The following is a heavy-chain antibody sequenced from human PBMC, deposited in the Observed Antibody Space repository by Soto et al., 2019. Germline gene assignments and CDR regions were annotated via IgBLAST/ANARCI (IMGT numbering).Heavy chain of an antibody. J-gene: IGHJ4*02. V-gene: IGHV4-59*01. CDR2: IYYSGST. D-gene: IGHD2-15*01. Sequence: QVQLQESGPGLVRPSETLSLTCAVSGGAISDYYWTWIRQQPGKGLEWIGYIYYSGSTSYNPSLKSRVTISLDTSRNHFSLKLSSATAADTAVYYCARGIQSNNLGIRRWGGGYFDYWGQGALVTVSS. CDR3: ARGIQSNNLGIRRWGGGYFDY. CDR1: GGAISDYY.